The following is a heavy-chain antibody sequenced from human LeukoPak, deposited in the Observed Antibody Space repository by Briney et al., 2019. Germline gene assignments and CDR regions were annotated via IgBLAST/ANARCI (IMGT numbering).Heavy chain of an antibody. J-gene: IGHJ6*02. Sequence: PGMSLTLLCAASGFTFSSYTMLWLRQAPGKGLVWVAFISYDGSNKDYADSVKGRFTISRDNSKNTMYLQMNSLRAEDTAVYYCAGELDYYGMDVWGQGTTVTVSS. CDR3: AGELDYYGMDV. CDR2: ISYDGSNK. V-gene: IGHV3-30-3*01. D-gene: IGHD1-1*01. CDR1: GFTFSSYT.